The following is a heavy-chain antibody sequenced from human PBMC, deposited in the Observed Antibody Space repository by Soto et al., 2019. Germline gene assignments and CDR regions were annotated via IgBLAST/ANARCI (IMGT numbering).Heavy chain of an antibody. Sequence: QVQLVQSGAEVKKPGASVKVSCKASGYTFTSYDINWVRQATGQGLEWMGWMNPNSGNTGYAQKFQGRVTMTRNTSISTAYKELSSLRSEDTAVYYCARAIAARPNYYYYYGMDVWGQGTTVTVSS. J-gene: IGHJ6*02. D-gene: IGHD6-6*01. CDR3: ARAIAARPNYYYYYGMDV. CDR2: MNPNSGNT. V-gene: IGHV1-8*01. CDR1: GYTFTSYD.